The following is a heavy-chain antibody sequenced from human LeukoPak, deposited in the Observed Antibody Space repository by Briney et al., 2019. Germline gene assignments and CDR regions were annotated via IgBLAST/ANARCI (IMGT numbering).Heavy chain of an antibody. CDR3: ARSEDPGYCSSTSCYLDYYYYMDV. J-gene: IGHJ6*03. CDR2: INPNSSGT. V-gene: IGHV1-2*02. D-gene: IGHD2-2*01. Sequence: ASVTVSCIPSRYTFTVYCIHWVRQAPGHGLGWIGWINPNSSGTIYAQKFQGRVTMTRDTSISTAYMELSRLRSDDTAVYYCARSEDPGYCSSTSCYLDYYYYMDVWGKGTTVTVSS. CDR1: RYTFTVYC.